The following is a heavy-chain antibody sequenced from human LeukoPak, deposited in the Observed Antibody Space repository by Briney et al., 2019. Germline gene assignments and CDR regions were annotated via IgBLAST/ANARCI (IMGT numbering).Heavy chain of an antibody. J-gene: IGHJ4*02. CDR3: ARVPQSSGWYFDY. CDR2: ISSSGSTI. Sequence: SGGSLRLSCAASGSTFSSYEMNWVRQAPGKGLEWVSYISSSGSTIYYADSVKGRFTISRDNAKNSLYLQMNSLRAEDTAVYYCARVPQSSGWYFDYWGQGTLVTVSS. V-gene: IGHV3-48*03. D-gene: IGHD6-19*01. CDR1: GSTFSSYE.